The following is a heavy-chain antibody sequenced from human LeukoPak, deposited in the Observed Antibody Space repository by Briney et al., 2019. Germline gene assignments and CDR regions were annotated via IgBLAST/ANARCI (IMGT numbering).Heavy chain of an antibody. J-gene: IGHJ5*02. Sequence: GGSLRLSCAASGFSLSSYGMTWVRQAPGKGLEWVSSISGGGYTTYYADSVKGRFTISRDNSKNTLYLQMNSLRAEDTAVYYCAKDAYYYDSSGLSVGGFDPWGQGTLVTVSS. V-gene: IGHV3-23*01. CDR3: AKDAYYYDSSGLSVGGFDP. CDR1: GFSLSSYG. D-gene: IGHD3-22*01. CDR2: ISGGGYTT.